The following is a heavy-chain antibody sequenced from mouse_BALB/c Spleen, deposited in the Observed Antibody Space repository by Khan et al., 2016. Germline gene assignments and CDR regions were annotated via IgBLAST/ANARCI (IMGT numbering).Heavy chain of an antibody. CDR1: GYTFTSHW. Sequence: VPLLQSGAELAKPGASVKMSCKASGYTFTSHWMHWVKQRPGQGLEWIGYINPSTGYTEYNQKFKDKATLTADKSSSTAYMQLSSLTSEDSGVCYCARDGSPFYFDYWGQGTTLTVSS. D-gene: IGHD2-3*01. CDR3: ARDGSPFYFDY. J-gene: IGHJ2*01. CDR2: INPSTGYT. V-gene: IGHV1-7*01.